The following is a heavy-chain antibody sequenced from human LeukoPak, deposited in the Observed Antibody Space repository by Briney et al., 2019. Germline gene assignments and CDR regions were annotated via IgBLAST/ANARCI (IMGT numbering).Heavy chain of an antibody. CDR3: ARGGSTELGY. V-gene: IGHV3-21*01. J-gene: IGHJ4*02. Sequence: GGSLRLSCAASGFTFSSYSMNWVRQAPGKGLEWVSSISSSSSYIYYADSVKGRFTISRDNAKNTLYLQMNSLRAEDTAVYYCARGGSTELGYWGQGTLVTVSS. CDR2: ISSSSSYI. D-gene: IGHD1-26*01. CDR1: GFTFSSYS.